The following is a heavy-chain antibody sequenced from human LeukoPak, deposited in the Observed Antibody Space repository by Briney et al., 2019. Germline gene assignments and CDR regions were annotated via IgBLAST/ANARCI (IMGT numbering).Heavy chain of an antibody. V-gene: IGHV4-59*01. Sequence: PSETLSLTCTVSGASMTTYYWSWIRQPPGKGLEWVAYIYSSGSTNYNPSLKSRLTISIDTSKKQFSLKMSSVTAADTALYYCARLPAARLISGAFDIWGQGTMVTVSS. CDR1: GASMTTYY. CDR3: ARLPAARLISGAFDI. J-gene: IGHJ3*02. CDR2: IYSSGST. D-gene: IGHD1-20*01.